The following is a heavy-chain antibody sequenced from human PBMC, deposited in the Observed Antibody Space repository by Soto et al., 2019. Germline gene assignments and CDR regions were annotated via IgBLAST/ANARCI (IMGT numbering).Heavy chain of an antibody. CDR2: IDTSGTT. Sequence: SETLSLTCTVSGGSISSYYVSWIRQSAGKGLEWIGRIDTSGTTNYNPSLKSRVTMSVDASKNHFSLNLSSVTAADTAVYYCARGPRGYVYYHGMDVWGQGTTVTVS. D-gene: IGHD3-10*01. CDR1: GGSISSYY. J-gene: IGHJ6*02. CDR3: ARGPRGYVYYHGMDV. V-gene: IGHV4-4*07.